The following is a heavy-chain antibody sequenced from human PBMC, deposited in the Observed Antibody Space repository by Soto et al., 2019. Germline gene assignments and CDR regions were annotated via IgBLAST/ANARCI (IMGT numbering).Heavy chain of an antibody. CDR1: GFTFSSYW. V-gene: IGHV3-74*01. CDR2: INSDGSST. J-gene: IGHJ5*02. CDR3: AREGSLGYCSGGSCYSTWFDP. Sequence: GGSLRLSCAASGFTFSSYWMHWVRQAPGKGLVWVSRINSDGSSTSYADSVKGRFTISRDNAKNTLYLQMNSLRAEDTAVYYCAREGSLGYCSGGSCYSTWFDPWGQGTLVTVSS. D-gene: IGHD2-15*01.